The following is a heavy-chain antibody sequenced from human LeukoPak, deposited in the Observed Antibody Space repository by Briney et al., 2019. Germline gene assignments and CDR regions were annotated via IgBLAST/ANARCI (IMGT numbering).Heavy chain of an antibody. D-gene: IGHD6-13*01. CDR2: ISAYNGNT. V-gene: IGHV1-18*01. J-gene: IGHJ4*02. CDR1: GYTFTSYG. CDR3: AGYLIAAAAMSPFDY. Sequence: ASVKVSCKASGYTFTSYGISWVRQAPGQGLGWMGWISAYNGNTNYAQKLQGRVTMTTDTSTSTAYMELRSLRSDDTAVYYCAGYLIAAAAMSPFDYWGQGTLVTVSS.